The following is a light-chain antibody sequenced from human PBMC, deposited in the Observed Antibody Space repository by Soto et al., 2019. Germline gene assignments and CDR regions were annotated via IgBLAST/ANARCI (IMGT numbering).Light chain of an antibody. J-gene: IGLJ1*01. V-gene: IGLV2-11*01. CDR2: DVS. CDR1: SSDVGGYEY. Sequence: QSVLTQPASVSGSPGQSITISCTGTSSDVGGYEYVSWYQQHPGKVPKLIIYDVSERPAGVPDRFSGSKSGNTASLTISGLQAEDEADYSCCSFAGSYTYVFGGGTKVTVL. CDR3: CSFAGSYTYV.